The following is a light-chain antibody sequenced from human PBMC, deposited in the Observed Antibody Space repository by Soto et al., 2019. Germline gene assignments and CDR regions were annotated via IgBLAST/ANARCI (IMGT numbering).Light chain of an antibody. CDR2: DVT. CDR1: SSDVGAYNY. Sequence: QSALTQPRSVSGSPGQSVTISCTGTSSDVGAYNYVSWYQQHPGKAPKFMIYDVTKRPSGVPDRFSGSKSGNTASLTISGLQAEDEADYHCCSYAGGTVVFGGGTKLTVL. J-gene: IGLJ2*01. V-gene: IGLV2-11*01. CDR3: CSYAGGTVV.